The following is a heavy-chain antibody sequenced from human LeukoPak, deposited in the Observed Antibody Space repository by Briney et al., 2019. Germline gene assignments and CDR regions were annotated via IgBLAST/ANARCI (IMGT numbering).Heavy chain of an antibody. CDR3: ARDRRQWLRGPFDP. D-gene: IGHD6-19*01. CDR1: GGSISSSSYY. J-gene: IGHJ5*02. V-gene: IGHV4-39*07. CDR2: IYYSGRT. Sequence: SETLSLTCTVSGGSISSSSYYWGWIRQPPGKGLEWIGSIYYSGRTYYNPSLKSRVTISVDASKYQFSLKLSSVTAADTAVYYCARDRRQWLRGPFDPWGQGTLVTVSS.